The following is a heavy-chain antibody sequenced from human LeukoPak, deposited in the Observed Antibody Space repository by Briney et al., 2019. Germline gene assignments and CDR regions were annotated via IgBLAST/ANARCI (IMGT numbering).Heavy chain of an antibody. D-gene: IGHD4-23*01. V-gene: IGHV1-69*13. CDR3: VTLNIDFGGNSPPFDY. Sequence: SVKVSCKASGGTFSSYAISWVRQAPGQGLEWMGGIIPIFGTANYAQKFQGRVTITADESTSTAYMELSRLTSEDTAVYYCVTLNIDFGGNSPPFDYWGQGALVTVSS. CDR2: IIPIFGTA. J-gene: IGHJ4*02. CDR1: GGTFSSYA.